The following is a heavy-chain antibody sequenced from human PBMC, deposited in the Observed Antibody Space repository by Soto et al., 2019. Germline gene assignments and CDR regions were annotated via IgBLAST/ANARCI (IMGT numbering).Heavy chain of an antibody. CDR1: GASISGGDYY. V-gene: IGHV4-30-4*01. CDR2: IYYTGNT. D-gene: IGHD2-2*01. Sequence: QVQLQESGPGLVKPSQTLSLTCTVSGASISGGDYYWTWIRQPPGKGMEWIGSIYYTGNTYSNPALEFRLSISVDADKNPFALRLASVTAPDTAISLCSRATYGSSTYYLDYWGQGTLVTVSS. J-gene: IGHJ4*02. CDR3: SRATYGSSTYYLDY.